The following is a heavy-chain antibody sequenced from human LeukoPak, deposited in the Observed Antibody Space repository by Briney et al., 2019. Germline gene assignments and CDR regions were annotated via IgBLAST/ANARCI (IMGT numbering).Heavy chain of an antibody. J-gene: IGHJ4*02. Sequence: PGGSLRLSCAASGFTFSDHYMSWIRQAPGKGLEWVSYISSSSSYTNSADSVKGRFTISRDNSKNSLFLQMNSLRAEDTAVYYCARADSSTFYYLDYWGQGTLVTVSS. CDR3: ARADSSTFYYLDY. CDR2: ISSSSSYT. CDR1: GFTFSDHY. D-gene: IGHD6-13*01. V-gene: IGHV3-11*05.